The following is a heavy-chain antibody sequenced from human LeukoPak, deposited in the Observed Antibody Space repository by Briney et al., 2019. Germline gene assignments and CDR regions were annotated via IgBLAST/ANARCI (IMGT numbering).Heavy chain of an antibody. D-gene: IGHD2-2*01. Sequence: SETLSLTCAVYGGSFSGYYWSWIRQPPGKGLEWIGEINHSGSTNYNPSLKSRVTISVDTSKNQFSLKLSSVTAADTAVYYCARGDIVVVPAARVYYFYMDVWGKGSTVTVSS. CDR3: ARGDIVVVPAARVYYFYMDV. CDR2: INHSGST. J-gene: IGHJ6*03. CDR1: GGSFSGYY. V-gene: IGHV4-34*01.